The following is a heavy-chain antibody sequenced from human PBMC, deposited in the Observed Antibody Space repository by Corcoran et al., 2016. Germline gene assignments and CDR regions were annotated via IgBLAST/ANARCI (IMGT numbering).Heavy chain of an antibody. Sequence: EVQLVESGGGLVKPGGSLGLSCTASGFTFSNAWMSWVRQAPGKGLEWVGRIKSKNEGGTTDYAAPVKGRFTSSRDDSKNTLYLQMNSLPTEDTAVYYCTTGGPISDLDYWGQGTLVTVSS. CDR2: IKSKNEGGTT. J-gene: IGHJ4*02. V-gene: IGHV3-15*07. CDR3: TTGGPISDLDY. D-gene: IGHD3-3*01. CDR1: GFTFSNAW.